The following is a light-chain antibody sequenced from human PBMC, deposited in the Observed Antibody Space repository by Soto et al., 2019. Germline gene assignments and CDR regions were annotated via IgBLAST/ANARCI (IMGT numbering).Light chain of an antibody. CDR1: QSVSSSS. V-gene: IGKV3-20*01. CDR3: QQYCSSPYI. CDR2: GAS. J-gene: IGKJ2*01. Sequence: EIVLTQSPGTLSLFPGERATLSCRSGQSVSSSSLAWYPQKPCKAPRLLIYGASSRATGIPDRFSGSGSGPDFNLTISRLEPDDFAVYHCQQYCSSPYIFGPGTKLEIK.